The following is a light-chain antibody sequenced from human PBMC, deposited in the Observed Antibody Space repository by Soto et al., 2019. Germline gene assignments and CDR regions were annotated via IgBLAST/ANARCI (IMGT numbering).Light chain of an antibody. CDR2: GAS. CDR3: QHYGSSPWT. V-gene: IGKV3-20*01. CDR1: QSVATYY. J-gene: IGKJ1*01. Sequence: EIVLTQSPGTLSLSTGERATLSCSASQSVATYYLGWFRQKAGQAPRLLIYGASSRATGIPDRFSGSGSGTHFTLTISRLEPEDFAVYYCQHYGSSPWTFGQGTKVDIK.